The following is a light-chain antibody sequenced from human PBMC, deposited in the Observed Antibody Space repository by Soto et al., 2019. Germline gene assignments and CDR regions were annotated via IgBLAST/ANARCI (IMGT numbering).Light chain of an antibody. J-gene: IGLJ3*02. CDR3: CSHAGGWV. CDR1: SSDVGSNNY. CDR2: DVD. V-gene: IGLV2-11*01. Sequence: QSVLTQPRSVSGSPGQSVTMSCTGTSSDVGSNNYVYWYQQHPGKAPKLLIYDVDKRPSGVPDRFSGSKSGNTASLSISGLQADDEADYYCCSHAGGWVFGGGTKVTVL.